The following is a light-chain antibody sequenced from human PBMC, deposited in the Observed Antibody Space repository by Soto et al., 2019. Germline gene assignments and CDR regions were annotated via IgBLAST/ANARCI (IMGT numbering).Light chain of an antibody. CDR1: QSVSSN. CDR3: QKYNNWPRT. J-gene: IGKJ1*01. CDR2: GAS. V-gene: IGKV3-15*01. Sequence: EIVMTQSPATLSVSPGERATLSCRASQSVSSNLAWYQQKPGQAPRLLIYGASTRATGIPARFSGSGSGTEFTLPISSLHSEDFAVYYCQKYNNWPRTFGQGTKVDI.